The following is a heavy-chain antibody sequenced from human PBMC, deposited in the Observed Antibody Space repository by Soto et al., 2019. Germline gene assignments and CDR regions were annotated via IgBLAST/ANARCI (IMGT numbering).Heavy chain of an antibody. V-gene: IGHV3-23*01. CDR2: IAAIGTPT. CDR1: GFTYSNYA. D-gene: IGHD2-8*01. Sequence: EVQLLESGGGLVQPGGSLRLSCAASGFTYSNYAMIWVRQAPGKGLEWVSAIAAIGTPTFYADSVKGRFTISRDNSKNTLFLQMNSLRADDTAVYYCAKLLPTSNSGYWGQGTLVTVSS. J-gene: IGHJ4*02. CDR3: AKLLPTSNSGY.